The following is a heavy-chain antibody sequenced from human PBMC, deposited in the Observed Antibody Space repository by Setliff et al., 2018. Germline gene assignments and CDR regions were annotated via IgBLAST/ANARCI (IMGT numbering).Heavy chain of an antibody. Sequence: GGSLRLSCTASGLSYSNYWVSWVRQAPGKGLEWLASINPHGSEKYYADSVKGRFTISRDNAKNSLSLQMNNLGIEDTAVYYCFGAGTCSYWGQGTLVTVSS. CDR3: FGAGTCSY. D-gene: IGHD3-10*01. CDR1: GLSYSNYW. J-gene: IGHJ4*02. CDR2: INPHGSEK. V-gene: IGHV3-7*01.